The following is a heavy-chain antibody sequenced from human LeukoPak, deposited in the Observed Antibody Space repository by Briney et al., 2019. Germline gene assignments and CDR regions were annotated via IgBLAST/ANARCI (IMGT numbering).Heavy chain of an antibody. D-gene: IGHD2-15*01. V-gene: IGHV3-64*01. CDR3: ARGGGYCSGGSCYGIDY. CDR2: ITSNGGST. CDR1: GFTFSSYA. J-gene: IGHJ4*02. Sequence: GGSLRLSCAASGFTFSSYAMHWVRQAPGKGLEFVSAITSNGGSTYYANSVKGRFTISRDNSKNTLYLQMGSLRAEDMTVYYCARGGGYCSGGSCYGIDYWGQGTLVTVSS.